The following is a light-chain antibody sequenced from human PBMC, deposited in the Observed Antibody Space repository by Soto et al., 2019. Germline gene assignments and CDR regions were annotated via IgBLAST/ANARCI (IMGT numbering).Light chain of an antibody. J-gene: IGKJ1*01. CDR2: DAS. CDR1: QSVSSN. CDR3: QQYDNWPPWT. V-gene: IGKV3-15*01. Sequence: EIVMTQSPATLSVSPGERATLSCRASQSVSSNLAWYQQKPGQAPRLLIYDASTRATGIPARFSGSGSGTEFTLTISSLQSEDFVVYYCQQYDNWPPWTFCQGTRVEIK.